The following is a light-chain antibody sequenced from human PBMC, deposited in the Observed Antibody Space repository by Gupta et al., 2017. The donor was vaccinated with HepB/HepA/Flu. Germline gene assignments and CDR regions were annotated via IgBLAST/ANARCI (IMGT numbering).Light chain of an antibody. Sequence: IVLMLSTGTLSFSPGARATLSCKTSQSVSSTFLAWYPQKPGQAPRLLISTASNSATGIPDRFSGSGSGTDFALTINILEPEDFAVYDCQQYDTSPPGYTFGQGTKLEIK. CDR3: QQYDTSPPGYT. V-gene: IGKV3-20*01. J-gene: IGKJ2*01. CDR2: TAS. CDR1: QSVSSTF.